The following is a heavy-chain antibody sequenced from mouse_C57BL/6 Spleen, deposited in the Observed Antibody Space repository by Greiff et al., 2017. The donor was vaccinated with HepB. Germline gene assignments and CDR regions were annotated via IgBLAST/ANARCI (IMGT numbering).Heavy chain of an antibody. CDR1: GYTFTDYN. V-gene: IGHV1-18*01. J-gene: IGHJ4*01. D-gene: IGHD1-1*01. CDR2: INPNNGGT. CDR3: ARGATVVATDAMDY. Sequence: DVQLQESGPELVKPGASVKIPCKASGYTFTDYNMDWVKQSHGKSLEWIGDINPNNGGTIYNQKFKGKATLTVDKSSSTAYMELRSLTSEDTAVYYCARGATVVATDAMDYWGQGTSVTVSS.